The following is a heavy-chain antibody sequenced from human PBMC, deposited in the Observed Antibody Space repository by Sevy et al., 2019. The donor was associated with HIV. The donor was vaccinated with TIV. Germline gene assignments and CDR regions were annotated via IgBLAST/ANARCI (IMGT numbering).Heavy chain of an antibody. CDR2: ISGSGGST. CDR1: GFTFSSYA. J-gene: IGHJ4*02. Sequence: GGSLRLSCAASGFTFSSYAMSWVRQAPGKGLEWVSAISGSGGSTYYADSEKGRFTISRDNSKNTLYLQMNSLRAEDTAVYYCAKDFSTGQQLSTFDYWGQGTLVTVSS. CDR3: AKDFSTGQQLSTFDY. V-gene: IGHV3-23*01. D-gene: IGHD6-13*01.